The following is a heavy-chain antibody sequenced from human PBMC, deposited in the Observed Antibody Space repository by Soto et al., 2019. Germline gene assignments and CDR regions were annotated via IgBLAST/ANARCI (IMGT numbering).Heavy chain of an antibody. V-gene: IGHV3-30*18. J-gene: IGHJ4*02. CDR1: GFTFSSYG. Sequence: QVPLVESGGGVVQPGRSLRLSCAASGFTFSSYGMHWVRQAPGKGLEWVAVISYDGSNKYYADSVKGRFTISRDNSKNTLYLQMNSLRAEDTAVYYCAKGGVGDFDYWGQGTLVTVSS. CDR2: ISYDGSNK. D-gene: IGHD1-26*01. CDR3: AKGGVGDFDY.